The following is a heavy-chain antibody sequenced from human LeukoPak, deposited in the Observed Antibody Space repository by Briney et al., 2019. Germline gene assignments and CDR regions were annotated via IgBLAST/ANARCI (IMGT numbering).Heavy chain of an antibody. V-gene: IGHV3-7*01. D-gene: IGHD6-25*01. J-gene: IGHJ3*02. CDR1: GFTFSSYW. CDR2: IKQDGSER. CDR3: ARELSLAAFDAFDI. Sequence: GGSLRLSCGASGFTFSSYWMSWVRQAPGKGLEWVATIKQDGSERYYVDSVKGRFTISRDNAKNSLYLQMNSLRAEDTAVYYCARELSLAAFDAFDIWGQGTMVTVSS.